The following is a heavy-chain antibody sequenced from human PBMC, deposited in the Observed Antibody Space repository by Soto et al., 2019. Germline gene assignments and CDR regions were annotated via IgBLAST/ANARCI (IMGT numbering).Heavy chain of an antibody. D-gene: IGHD5-12*01. J-gene: IGHJ6*02. CDR3: AREEVGYDFYYGMDV. CDR1: GFTFSSYA. V-gene: IGHV3-30-3*01. Sequence: GGSLRLSCAASGFTFSSYAMHWVRQAPGKGLEWVAVISYDGSNKYYADSVKGRFTISRDNSKNTLYLQMNSLRADDTAVYYCAREEVGYDFYYGMDVWGQGTTVTVSS. CDR2: ISYDGSNK.